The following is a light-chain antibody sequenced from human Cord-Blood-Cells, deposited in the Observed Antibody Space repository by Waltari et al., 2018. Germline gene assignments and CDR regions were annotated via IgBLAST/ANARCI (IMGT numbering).Light chain of an antibody. CDR3: CSYAGSYTSRL. CDR1: SSDVGGYNY. CDR2: DVS. V-gene: IGLV2-11*01. Sequence: QSALTQPRSVSGSPGQSVTISCTGTSSDVGGYNYVSWYQQHPGKAPKLMIYDVSKRPSWVPDRFSGSKSGNTASLTISGLQAEDEADYYCCSYAGSYTSRLFGGGTKLTVL. J-gene: IGLJ3*02.